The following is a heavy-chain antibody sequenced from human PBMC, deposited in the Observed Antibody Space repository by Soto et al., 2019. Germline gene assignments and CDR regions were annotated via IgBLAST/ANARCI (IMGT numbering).Heavy chain of an antibody. D-gene: IGHD3-22*01. V-gene: IGHV1-69*01. CDR1: GGLFRSFS. Sequence: QLVQSWAEVKKPGSSVEGSFKASGGLFRSFSISWVRQVPGQGLEWMGGIIPVFQTAYYTQRFQGRVTITADESTNTAYMELSSLRSEDTAIYYCARGGSGYTWFNEFWGQGTLVTVSS. J-gene: IGHJ4*02. CDR2: IIPVFQTA. CDR3: ARGGSGYTWFNEF.